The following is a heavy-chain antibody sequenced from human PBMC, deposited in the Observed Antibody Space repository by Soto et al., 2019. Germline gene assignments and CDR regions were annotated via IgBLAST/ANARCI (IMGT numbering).Heavy chain of an antibody. V-gene: IGHV4-39*01. CDR2: IYYTGST. CDR3: ARRGFSSGAFDM. CDR1: GDSISSSSSY. D-gene: IGHD6-6*01. J-gene: IGHJ3*02. Sequence: SETLSLTCTVSGDSISSSSSYWCWIRQPPGKGLEWIANIYYTGSTYYNLSLKSRVTISVDMSKNLFSLKLSSVTAADTAVYYCARRGFSSGAFDMRGQGTMVTFSS.